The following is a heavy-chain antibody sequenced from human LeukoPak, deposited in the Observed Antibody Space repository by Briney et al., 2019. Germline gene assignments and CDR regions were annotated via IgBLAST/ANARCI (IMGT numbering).Heavy chain of an antibody. V-gene: IGHV1-46*01. CDR3: ARDKGSVIVVYYFDY. Sequence: ASVKVSCKASGYTFTSYYMHWVRQAPGQGLEWMGIINPSGGSTSYAQKSQGRVTMTRDTSTSTVYMELSSLRSEDTAVYYCARDKGSVIVVYYFDYWGQGTLVTASS. CDR2: INPSGGST. D-gene: IGHD3-22*01. CDR1: GYTFTSYY. J-gene: IGHJ4*02.